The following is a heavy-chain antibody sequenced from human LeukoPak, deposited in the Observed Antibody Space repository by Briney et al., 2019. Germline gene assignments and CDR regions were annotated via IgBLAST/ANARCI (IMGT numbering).Heavy chain of an antibody. Sequence: QAGGSLRLSCEVSGFTFSSYAMSWVRQAPGRGLEWVSAVTGSGGSTYFADSVRGRFTISRDNSKNTLYLQMNSLRAEDTAVYYCAKGLNSGNYPYFDHWGQGTLVTVSS. J-gene: IGHJ4*02. CDR1: GFTFSSYA. D-gene: IGHD1-26*01. CDR3: AKGLNSGNYPYFDH. CDR2: VTGSGGST. V-gene: IGHV3-23*01.